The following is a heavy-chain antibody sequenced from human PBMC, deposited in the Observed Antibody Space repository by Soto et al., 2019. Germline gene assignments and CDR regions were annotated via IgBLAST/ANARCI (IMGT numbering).Heavy chain of an antibody. CDR2: LSSDGSDE. V-gene: IGHV3-30*18. CDR3: AKGSEVARQELDY. J-gene: IGHJ4*02. D-gene: IGHD2-15*01. CDR1: GFTLSNFG. Sequence: QVQLVESGGGVVQPGRSLRLSCAASGFTLSNFGMHWVRQAPGKGLEWVAALSSDGSDEYYSDSVKGRFTISRDNSKNTLFLQMNSLRVEDTAVYYCAKGSEVARQELDYWGQGTLVTVSS.